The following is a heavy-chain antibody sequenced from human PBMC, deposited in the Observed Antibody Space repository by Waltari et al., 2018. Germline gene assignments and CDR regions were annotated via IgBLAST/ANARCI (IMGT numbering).Heavy chain of an antibody. CDR1: GFTFSSYS. CDR2: IGYDGSNK. CDR3: AKGPLDSSGYYLYYFDY. J-gene: IGHJ4*02. V-gene: IGHV3-30*18. D-gene: IGHD3-22*01. Sequence: QVQLVESGGGVVQPGRSLRLSCAASGFTFSSYSMHWVRQAPGKGLEWVAVIGYDGSNKYYADSVKGRFTISRDNSKNTLYLQMNSLRAEDTAMYYCAKGPLDSSGYYLYYFDYWGQGTLVTVSS.